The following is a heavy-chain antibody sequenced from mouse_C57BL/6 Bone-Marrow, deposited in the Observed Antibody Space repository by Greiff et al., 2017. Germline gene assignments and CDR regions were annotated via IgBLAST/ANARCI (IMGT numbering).Heavy chain of an antibody. CDR2: IDPSDSYT. J-gene: IGHJ4*01. CDR1: GYTFTSYW. CDR3: ARTAYCSNYDAMDY. Sequence: VKLQQPGAELVMPGASVKLSCKASGYTFTSYWMHWVKQRPGQGLEWIGEIDPSDSYTNYNQKFKGKSTLTVDKSSSTAYMQLSSLTSEDSAVYYGARTAYCSNYDAMDYWGQGTSVTVSS. V-gene: IGHV1-69*01. D-gene: IGHD2-5*01.